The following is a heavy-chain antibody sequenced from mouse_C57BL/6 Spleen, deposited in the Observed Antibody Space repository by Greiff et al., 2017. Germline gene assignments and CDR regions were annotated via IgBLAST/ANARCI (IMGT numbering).Heavy chain of an antibody. CDR1: GYTFTSYW. V-gene: IGHV1-72*01. J-gene: IGHJ2*01. D-gene: IGHD2-12*01. CDR3: ARYSYYEDY. CDR2: IDPNSGGT. Sequence: QVQLQQPGAELVKPGASVKLSCKASGYTFTSYWMHWVKQRPGRGLEWIGWIDPNSGGTKYNEKFKSKATLTVDKPSSTAYMQLSSLTSEASAVYYCARYSYYEDYWGQGTTLTVSS.